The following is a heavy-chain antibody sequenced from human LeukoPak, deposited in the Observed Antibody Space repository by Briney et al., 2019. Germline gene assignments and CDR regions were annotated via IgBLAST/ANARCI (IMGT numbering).Heavy chain of an antibody. Sequence: ASVKVSCKASGYTFTSYDINWVRQATGQGLEWMGIIYPGDSDTRYSPSFQGQVSISVDKSISTAYLQWSSLKASDTAMYYCAKRSFSHGRYSAFEDWGQGTLIIVSS. CDR2: IYPGDSDT. CDR1: GYTFTSYD. J-gene: IGHJ4*02. V-gene: IGHV5-51*01. CDR3: AKRSFSHGRYSAFED. D-gene: IGHD1-26*01.